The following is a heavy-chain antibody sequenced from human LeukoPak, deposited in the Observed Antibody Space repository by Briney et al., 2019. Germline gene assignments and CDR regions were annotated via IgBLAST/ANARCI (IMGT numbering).Heavy chain of an antibody. V-gene: IGHV3-23*01. CDR1: GFTFSSYA. Sequence: PGGSLRPSCAASGFTFSSYAMSWVRQAPGKGLEWVSAISGSGGSTYYADSVKGRFTISRDNSKNTLYLQMNSLRAEDTAVYYCAKVRAVAGDFDYWGQGTLVTVSS. CDR3: AKVRAVAGDFDY. J-gene: IGHJ4*02. D-gene: IGHD6-19*01. CDR2: ISGSGGST.